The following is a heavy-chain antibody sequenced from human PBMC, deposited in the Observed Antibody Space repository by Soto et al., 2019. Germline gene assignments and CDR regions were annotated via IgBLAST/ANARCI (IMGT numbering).Heavy chain of an antibody. J-gene: IGHJ6*02. CDR3: ARERSTTHPYYYGMDV. V-gene: IGHV1-69*05. D-gene: IGHD1-26*01. CDR2: IIPIFGTA. CDR1: GGTFSSYA. Sequence: QVQLVQSGAEVKKPGSSVKVSCKASGGTFSSYAISWVRQAPGQGLEWMGGIIPIFGTANYAQKFQGRVTITXXEXTXKAYMELSSLRSEDTAVYYCARERSTTHPYYYGMDVWGQGTTVTVSS.